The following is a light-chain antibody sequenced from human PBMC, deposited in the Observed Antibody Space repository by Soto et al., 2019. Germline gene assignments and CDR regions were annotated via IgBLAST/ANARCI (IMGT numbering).Light chain of an antibody. CDR2: DAS. V-gene: IGKV3-11*01. CDR1: QSVSSY. J-gene: IGKJ1*01. CDR3: QHYGYSQWT. Sequence: ESVLTQSPATLSLSPGERATLSCRASQSVSSYLAWYQQKPGQAPRLLIYDASNRATGIPDRFSGSGSGTEFTLTISCLEPEDSAVYFCQHYGYSQWTFGQGTKVE.